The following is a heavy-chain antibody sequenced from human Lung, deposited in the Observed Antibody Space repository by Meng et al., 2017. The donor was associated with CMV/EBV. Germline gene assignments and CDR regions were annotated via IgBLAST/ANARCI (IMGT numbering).Heavy chain of an antibody. CDR3: AKDLGSNDYGEDY. CDR1: GFTFSSNA. Sequence: EDAGFTFSSNAMSWIRQAPGKGLEWVSGIIGSGHSPYYIDSVRGRFTISRDNSKNTLFLVMNSLRAEDTAVYYCAKDLGSNDYGEDYWGQGTLVTVSS. CDR2: IIGSGHSP. D-gene: IGHD4-17*01. J-gene: IGHJ4*02. V-gene: IGHV3-23*01.